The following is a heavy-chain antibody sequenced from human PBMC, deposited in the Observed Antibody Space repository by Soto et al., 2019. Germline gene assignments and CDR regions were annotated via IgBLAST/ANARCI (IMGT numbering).Heavy chain of an antibody. V-gene: IGHV4-31*03. J-gene: IGHJ6*03. D-gene: IGHD6-19*01. Sequence: SETLSLTCTVSCGSISSVGYYWSWIRQHPGKGLEWVGYLYYTGSTYYNPSLKSRLTISVDTSKSQFSLRLSSVTAADTAVYYCGRGIAVPLYYYYMDVWGKGTTVTVSS. CDR2: LYYTGST. CDR3: GRGIAVPLYYYYMDV. CDR1: CGSISSVGYY.